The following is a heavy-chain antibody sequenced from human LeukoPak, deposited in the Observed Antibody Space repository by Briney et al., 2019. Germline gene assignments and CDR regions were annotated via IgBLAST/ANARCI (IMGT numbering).Heavy chain of an antibody. CDR1: GGTFSSYA. V-gene: IGHV1-69*04. CDR2: IIPILGIA. J-gene: IGHJ4*02. Sequence: SVKVSCKASGGTFSSYAISWVRQAPGQGLEWMGRIIPILGIANYAQKFQGRVTITADKSTSTAYMEPSSLRSEDTAVYYCARVSWSGYYRPFDCWGQGTLVTVSS. CDR3: ARVSWSGYYRPFDC. D-gene: IGHD3-3*01.